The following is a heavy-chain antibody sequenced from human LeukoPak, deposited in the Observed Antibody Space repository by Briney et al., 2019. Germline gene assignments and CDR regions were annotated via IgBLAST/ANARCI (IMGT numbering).Heavy chain of an antibody. CDR3: ARGPFGSSWYFPFFYYYYYMDV. D-gene: IGHD6-13*01. CDR2: INHSGST. Sequence: PSETLSLTCAVYGGSFSGYYWSWIRQPPGKGLEWIGEINHSGSTNYNPSLKSRVAISVDTSKNQFSLKLSSVTAADTAVYYCARGPFGSSWYFPFFYYYYYMDVWGKGTTVTVSS. J-gene: IGHJ6*03. CDR1: GGSFSGYY. V-gene: IGHV4-34*01.